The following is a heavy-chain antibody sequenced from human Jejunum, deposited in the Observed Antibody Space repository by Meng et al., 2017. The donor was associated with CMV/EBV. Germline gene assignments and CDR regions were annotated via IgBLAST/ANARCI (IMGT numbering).Heavy chain of an antibody. V-gene: IGHV4-61*02. J-gene: IGHJ4*02. Sequence: SHYWSWIRQPAGKGLEWIGRIYTSGSTNYNLSLKSRVTISIDTSKNQFSLNLSSVTAADTAVYYCVRSLKYHYENTQRLWLYYFDYWGQGTLVTVSS. D-gene: IGHD3-22*01. CDR3: VRSLKYHYENTQRLWLYYFDY. CDR2: IYTSGST. CDR1: SHY.